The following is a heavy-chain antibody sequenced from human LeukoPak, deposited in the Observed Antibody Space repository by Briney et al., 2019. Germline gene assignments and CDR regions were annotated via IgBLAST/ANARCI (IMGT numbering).Heavy chain of an antibody. CDR3: ARPSQVRGVIDYFHY. Sequence: PSETLSLTCAVSGYSISSGYYWGWIRQPPGKGLEWIGRSYHSGSTYYNPSLKSRVTISVDTSKNQFSLKLSSVTAADTAVYYCARPSQVRGVIDYFHYWGQGTLVTVSS. D-gene: IGHD3-10*01. CDR2: SYHSGST. V-gene: IGHV4-38-2*01. CDR1: GYSISSGYY. J-gene: IGHJ4*02.